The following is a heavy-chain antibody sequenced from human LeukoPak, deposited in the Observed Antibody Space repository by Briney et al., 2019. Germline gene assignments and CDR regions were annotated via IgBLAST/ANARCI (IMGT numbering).Heavy chain of an antibody. CDR3: AREGGRILRYFDWLLGYFDY. Sequence: SVKVSCKASGGTLSSYAISWVRQAPGQGLEWMGGIIPILGTASYAQKFQGGVTITAEESTSTAYMELSSLRSEETAVYYCAREGGRILRYFDWLLGYFDYWGQGTLVTVSS. CDR2: IIPILGTA. D-gene: IGHD3-9*01. J-gene: IGHJ4*02. V-gene: IGHV1-69*01. CDR1: GGTLSSYA.